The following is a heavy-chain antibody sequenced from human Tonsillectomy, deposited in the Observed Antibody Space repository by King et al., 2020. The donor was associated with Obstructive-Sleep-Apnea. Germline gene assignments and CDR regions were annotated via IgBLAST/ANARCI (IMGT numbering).Heavy chain of an antibody. V-gene: IGHV3-23*04. CDR1: GFTFSSYA. Sequence: VQLVESGGGLVQPGGSLRLSCAASGFTFSSYAMSWVRQAPGKGLEWVSTISASGGSTSYADSVKGRFTISRDNSKNTLYLQMNSLRAADTAVYYCAKLVSVDIVVGTATAGWFDPWGQGTLVTVSS. CDR3: AKLVSVDIVVGTATAGWFDP. J-gene: IGHJ5*02. CDR2: ISASGGST. D-gene: IGHD2-21*02.